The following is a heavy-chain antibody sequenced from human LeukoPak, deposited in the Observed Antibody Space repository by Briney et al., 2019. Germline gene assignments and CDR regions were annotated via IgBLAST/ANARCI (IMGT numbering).Heavy chain of an antibody. CDR3: AREPRGVSYSA. CDR2: IKSDGSST. V-gene: IGHV3-74*01. J-gene: IGHJ5*02. D-gene: IGHD3-10*01. Sequence: GGSLRLSCAASGFTFSTYWMHWVRQAPGKGLVWVSRIKSDGSSTSYADSVKGRFTISRDNAKNMLNLQMNSLRVEDTAVYYCAREPRGVSYSAWGQGTLVTVSS. CDR1: GFTFSTYW.